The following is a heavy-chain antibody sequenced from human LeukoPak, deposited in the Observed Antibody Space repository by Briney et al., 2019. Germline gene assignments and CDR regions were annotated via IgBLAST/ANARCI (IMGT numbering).Heavy chain of an antibody. J-gene: IGHJ4*02. CDR2: ISWNSGSI. Sequence: GGSLRLSCAASGFTLDDYAMHWVRQAPGKGLEWVSGISWNSGSIGYADSVKGRFTISRDNAKNSLYLQMNSLRAEDTALYYCAKAPTGIAAAGTFDYWGQGTLVTVSS. D-gene: IGHD6-13*01. V-gene: IGHV3-9*01. CDR3: AKAPTGIAAAGTFDY. CDR1: GFTLDDYA.